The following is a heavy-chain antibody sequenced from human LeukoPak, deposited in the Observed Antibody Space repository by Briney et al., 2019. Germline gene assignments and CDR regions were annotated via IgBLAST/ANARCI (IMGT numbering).Heavy chain of an antibody. J-gene: IGHJ4*02. Sequence: PGGSLRLSCAASGFTFSSYAMSWVRQAPGKGLEWVSAISGSGGSTYYADSVKGRFTISRDNSKNTLYLRMNSLRAEDTAVYYCAKGLTIPFNYFDYWGQGTLVTVSS. D-gene: IGHD3-3*01. CDR1: GFTFSSYA. CDR2: ISGSGGST. CDR3: AKGLTIPFNYFDY. V-gene: IGHV3-23*01.